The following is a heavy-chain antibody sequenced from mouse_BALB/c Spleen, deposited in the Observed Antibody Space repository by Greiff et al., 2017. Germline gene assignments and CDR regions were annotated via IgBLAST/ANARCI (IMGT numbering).Heavy chain of an antibody. CDR1: GFTFSSYA. Sequence: EVMLVESGGGLVKPGGSLKLSCAASGFTFSSYAMSWVRQSPEKRLEWVAEISSGGSYTYYPDTVTGRFTISRDNAKNTLYLEMSSLRSEDMAMYYCARGGGRYFDYWGQGTTLTVSS. CDR2: ISSGGSYT. CDR3: ARGGGRYFDY. J-gene: IGHJ2*01. V-gene: IGHV5-9-4*01.